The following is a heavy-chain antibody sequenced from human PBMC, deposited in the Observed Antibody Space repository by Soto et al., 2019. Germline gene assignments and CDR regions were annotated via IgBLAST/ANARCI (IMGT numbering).Heavy chain of an antibody. Sequence: QVQLQESGPGLVKPSETLSLTCTVSGGSVSSGSYYWSWIRQPPGKGLEWIGYIYYSGSTNYNPPLKSRVTIAVDTSKNQFSLKLSSVTAADTAVYYCARMPNYANSPLFDYWGQGTLVTVSS. CDR3: ARMPNYANSPLFDY. CDR1: GGSVSSGSYY. D-gene: IGHD4-4*01. V-gene: IGHV4-61*01. CDR2: IYYSGST. J-gene: IGHJ4*02.